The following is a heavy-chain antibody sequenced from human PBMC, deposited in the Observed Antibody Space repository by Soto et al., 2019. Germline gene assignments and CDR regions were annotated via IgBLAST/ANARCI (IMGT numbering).Heavy chain of an antibody. J-gene: IGHJ4*02. CDR3: ARVTVTLVKTHEIDY. CDR1: GGSISSSSYY. V-gene: IGHV4-39*01. CDR2: IYYSGST. Sequence: SETLSLTCTVSGGSISSSSYYWGWIRQPPGKGLEWIGSIYYSGSTYYNPSLKSRVTISVDTSKNQFSLKLSSVTAADTAVYYCARVTVTLVKTHEIDYWGQGTLVTVSS. D-gene: IGHD4-17*01.